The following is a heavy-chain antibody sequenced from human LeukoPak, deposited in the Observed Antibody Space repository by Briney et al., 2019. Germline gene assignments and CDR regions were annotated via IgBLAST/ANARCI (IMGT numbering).Heavy chain of an antibody. V-gene: IGHV3-30*02. Sequence: GGSLRLSCAASGFTFSSYGMHWVRQAPGKGLEWVAFIRYDGSNKYYADSVKGRFTISRDNSKNSLYLQMSSLRAEDTAVYYCLVLYMDVWGKGTTVTVSS. CDR2: IRYDGSNK. CDR3: LVLYMDV. CDR1: GFTFSSYG. J-gene: IGHJ6*03.